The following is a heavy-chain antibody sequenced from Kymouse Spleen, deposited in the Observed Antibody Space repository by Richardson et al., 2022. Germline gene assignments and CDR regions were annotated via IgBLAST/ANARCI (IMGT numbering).Heavy chain of an antibody. Sequence: QVQLQQSGPGLVKPSQTLSLTCAISGDSVSSNSAAWNWIRQSPSRGLEWLGRTYYRSKWYNDYAVSVKSRITINPDTSKNQFSLQLNSVTPEDTAVYYCARGPTVTILYYYYYGMDVWGQGTTVTVSS. CDR1: GDSVSSNSAA. V-gene: IGHV6-1*01. J-gene: IGHJ6*02. CDR2: TYYRSKWYN. D-gene: IGHD4-17*01. CDR3: ARGPTVTILYYYYYGMDV.